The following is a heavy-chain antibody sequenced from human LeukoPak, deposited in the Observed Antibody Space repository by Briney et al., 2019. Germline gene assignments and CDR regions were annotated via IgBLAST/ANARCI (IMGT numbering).Heavy chain of an antibody. D-gene: IGHD3-3*01. CDR1: GYTFTNYY. CDR2: INSNRGGT. Sequence: ASVKVSCKASGYTFTNYYIHWVRQAPRQGLEWMGWINSNRGGTNYAQKFQGRVTMTRDTSISTAYMELRSVRSDDTAVYYCARDHGDDAFDIWGPGTMVTVSS. J-gene: IGHJ3*02. CDR3: ARDHGDDAFDI. V-gene: IGHV1-2*02.